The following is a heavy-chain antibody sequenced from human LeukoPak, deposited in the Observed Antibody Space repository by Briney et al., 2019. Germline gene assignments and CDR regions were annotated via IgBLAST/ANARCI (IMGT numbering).Heavy chain of an antibody. D-gene: IGHD3-10*01. CDR2: ISSSSSYI. J-gene: IGHJ6*04. Sequence: GGSLRLSCAASGFTFSSYSMDWVRQAPGKGLEWVSSISSSSSYIYYADSVKGRFTISRDNAKNSLYLQMNSLRAEDTAVYYCARSRITMVRGTPSHYYYYYGMDVWGKGTTVTVSS. CDR1: GFTFSSYS. V-gene: IGHV3-21*01. CDR3: ARSRITMVRGTPSHYYYYYGMDV.